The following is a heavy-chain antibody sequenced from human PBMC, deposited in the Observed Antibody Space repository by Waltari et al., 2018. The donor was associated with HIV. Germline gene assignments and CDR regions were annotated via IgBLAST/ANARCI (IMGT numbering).Heavy chain of an antibody. Sequence: QVQLVQSGAEVKKPGASVKVSCKASGYTFTSYYMHWVRQAPGQGLEWMGIINPSGGSTSYAQKFQGRVTMTRDTSTSTVYMELSSLRSEDTAVYYCARVLEECSGGSCYGFDYWGQGTLVTVSS. CDR3: ARVLEECSGGSCYGFDY. CDR1: GYTFTSYY. D-gene: IGHD2-15*01. J-gene: IGHJ4*02. CDR2: INPSGGST. V-gene: IGHV1-46*01.